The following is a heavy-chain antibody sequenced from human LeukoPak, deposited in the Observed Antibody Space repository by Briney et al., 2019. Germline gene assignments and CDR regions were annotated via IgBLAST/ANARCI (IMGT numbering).Heavy chain of an antibody. CDR2: ISSGSTI. V-gene: IGHV3-11*01. Sequence: GGSLRLSCAASGFTFSDYYMSWIRQAPGKGLEWVSYISSGSTIYYADSVKGRFTISRDNAKNSLYLQMNSLRAEDTAVYYCARAVSITIFGVVIGMDVWGQGTTVTVSS. J-gene: IGHJ6*02. CDR1: GFTFSDYY. CDR3: ARAVSITIFGVVIGMDV. D-gene: IGHD3-3*01.